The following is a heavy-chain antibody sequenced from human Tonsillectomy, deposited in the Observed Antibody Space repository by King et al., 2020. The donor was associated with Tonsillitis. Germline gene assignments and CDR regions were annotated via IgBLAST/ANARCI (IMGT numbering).Heavy chain of an antibody. CDR2: IDPSDSYT. D-gene: IGHD3-9*01. J-gene: IGHJ4*02. CDR1: GYTFTGFW. Sequence: VQLVESGAEVKKPGESLRISCKGSGYTFTGFWISWVRQVPGKGLEWMGRIDPSDSYTRYSPTFQGRVTISVDKSINTAYLQWSSLKASDTAMFYCARHPPSDWSYFFDYWGQGTLVTVSS. V-gene: IGHV5-10-1*03. CDR3: ARHPPSDWSYFFDY.